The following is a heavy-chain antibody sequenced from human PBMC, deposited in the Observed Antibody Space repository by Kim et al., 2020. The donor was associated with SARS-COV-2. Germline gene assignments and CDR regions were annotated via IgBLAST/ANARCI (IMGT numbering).Heavy chain of an antibody. CDR1: GFTFSSYA. CDR3: ARDEGITMVQGVINHYYYYGMDV. D-gene: IGHD3-10*01. J-gene: IGHJ6*02. V-gene: IGHV3-30*04. CDR2: ISYDGSNK. Sequence: GGSLRLSCAASGFTFSSYAMHWVRQAPGKGLEWVAVISYDGSNKYYVDSVKGRFTISRDNSKNTLYLQMNSLRAEDTAVYYCARDEGITMVQGVINHYYYYGMDVWGPGTTVTVSS.